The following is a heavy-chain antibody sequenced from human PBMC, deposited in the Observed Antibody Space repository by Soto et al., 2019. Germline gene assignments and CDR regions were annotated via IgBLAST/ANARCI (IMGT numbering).Heavy chain of an antibody. J-gene: IGHJ3*02. CDR2: INPNSGGT. CDR3: ARSHLPTFARDSSSYDAFDI. CDR1: GYTFTGYY. V-gene: IGHV1-2*04. D-gene: IGHD6-13*01. Sequence: ASVKVSCKASGYTFTGYYMHWVRQAPGQRLEWMGWINPNSGGTNYAQKFQGWVTITRDTSISTAYMELSRLRSDDTAVYYCARSHLPTFARDSSSYDAFDIWGQGTMVTVSS.